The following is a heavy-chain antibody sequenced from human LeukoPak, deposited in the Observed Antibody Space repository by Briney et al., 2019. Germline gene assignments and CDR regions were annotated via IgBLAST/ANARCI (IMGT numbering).Heavy chain of an antibody. CDR2: IYYSGST. V-gene: IGHV4-39*02. CDR1: GGSISSSSYY. CDR3: AREGGRRVVPAAVDY. Sequence: PSETLSLTCTVYGGSISSSSYYWGWIRQPPGKGLEWIGSIYYSGSTYYNPSLKSRVTISVDTSKNQFSLKLSSVTAADTAVYYCAREGGRRVVPAAVDYRGQGTLVTVSS. J-gene: IGHJ4*02. D-gene: IGHD2-2*01.